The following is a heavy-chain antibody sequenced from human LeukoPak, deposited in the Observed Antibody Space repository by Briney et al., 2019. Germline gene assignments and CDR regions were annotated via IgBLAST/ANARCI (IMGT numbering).Heavy chain of an antibody. CDR2: IFCDGTGT. Sequence: GGSLRLSCAASGFTFDDYTMHWVRQAPGKGLEWVSLIFCDGTGTYYADSVRGRFTISRDNSKNSLYLQMNSLRTEDTALDYCAKSQAEYGDYSPNFDYWGQGTLVTVSS. CDR1: GFTFDDYT. J-gene: IGHJ4*02. V-gene: IGHV3-43*01. CDR3: AKSQAEYGDYSPNFDY. D-gene: IGHD4-17*01.